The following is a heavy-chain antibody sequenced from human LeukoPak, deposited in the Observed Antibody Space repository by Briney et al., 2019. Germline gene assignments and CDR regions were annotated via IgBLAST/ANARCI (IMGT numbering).Heavy chain of an antibody. CDR3: AKVTWNDGDPFDY. D-gene: IGHD1-1*01. V-gene: IGHV3-30*02. CDR1: GFIFSSYG. Sequence: PGGSLRLSCAASGFIFSSYGMHWVRQAPGKGLEWVAFIRYDGSNKYYADSVKGRFTISRDNSKNTLYLQMNSLRAEDTAVYYCAKVTWNDGDPFDYWGQGTLVTVSS. J-gene: IGHJ4*02. CDR2: IRYDGSNK.